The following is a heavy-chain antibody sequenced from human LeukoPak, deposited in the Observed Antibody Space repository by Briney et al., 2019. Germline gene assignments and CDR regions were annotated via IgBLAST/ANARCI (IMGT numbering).Heavy chain of an antibody. D-gene: IGHD1-1*01. J-gene: IGHJ4*02. V-gene: IGHV4-34*01. CDR2: IDRSGST. CDR1: GGSFSGYS. Sequence: SETLSLTCAVYGGSFSGYSWTWIRQPAGKVLEWIGEIDRSGSTNYNPALKSRLTISVDTSKNQFSLKLSSVTAADTAVYYSARGSATGLAYWGQGTLVTVSS. CDR3: ARGSATGLAY.